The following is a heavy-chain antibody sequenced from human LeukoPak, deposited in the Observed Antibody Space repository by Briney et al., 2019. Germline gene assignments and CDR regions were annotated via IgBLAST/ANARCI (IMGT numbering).Heavy chain of an antibody. CDR1: GFTFSGYW. D-gene: IGHD6-19*01. Sequence: QPGGSLRLSCAASGFTFSGYWISRVRQAPGRGLEWVANIKQDGSEKYYVDSVKGRFTISRDNAKNSLYLQMNSLRAEDTAVYYCARGSGWVDYWGQGTLVTVSS. CDR2: IKQDGSEK. V-gene: IGHV3-7*01. CDR3: ARGSGWVDY. J-gene: IGHJ4*02.